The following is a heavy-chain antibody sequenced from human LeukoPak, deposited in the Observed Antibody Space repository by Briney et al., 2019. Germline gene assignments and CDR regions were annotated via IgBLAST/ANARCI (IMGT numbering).Heavy chain of an antibody. V-gene: IGHV1-8*03. Sequence: GASVKVSCKASGYTFTSYDINWVRQATGQGLEWMGWMNPNSGNTGYAQKFQGRVTITRNTSISTAYMELSSLRSEDTAVYYCARARLKLRYFDWSAPGALDYWGQGTLVTVSS. CDR2: MNPNSGNT. D-gene: IGHD3-9*01. J-gene: IGHJ4*02. CDR1: GYTFTSYD. CDR3: ARARLKLRYFDWSAPGALDY.